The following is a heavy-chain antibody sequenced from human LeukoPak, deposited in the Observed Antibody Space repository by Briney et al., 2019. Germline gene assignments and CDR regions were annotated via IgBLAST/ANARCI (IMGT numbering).Heavy chain of an antibody. CDR2: INPNSGGT. Sequence: GASVTVSCKASGYTFTGYYMHWVRQAPGQGLEWMGWINPNSGGTNYAQKFQGRVTMTRDTSISTAYMELSRLRSDDTAVYYCARVLLWFGEFWLSHNYYGMDVWGQGTTVTVSS. CDR1: GYTFTGYY. D-gene: IGHD3-10*01. V-gene: IGHV1-2*02. J-gene: IGHJ6*02. CDR3: ARVLLWFGEFWLSHNYYGMDV.